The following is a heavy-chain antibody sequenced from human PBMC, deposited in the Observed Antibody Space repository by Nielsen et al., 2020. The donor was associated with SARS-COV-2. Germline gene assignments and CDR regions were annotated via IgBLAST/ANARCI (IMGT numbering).Heavy chain of an antibody. Sequence: SETLSLTCTVSGGSISSYYWSWIRQPPGKGLEWIGYIYYSGSTNYSPSLKSRLTISVDTSRNQFSLNLRSVTAADTAVYYCARSAAYYDFWSGYSLDSWGQGTLVTASS. CDR1: GGSISSYY. J-gene: IGHJ4*02. V-gene: IGHV4-59*08. CDR3: ARSAAYYDFWSGYSLDS. CDR2: IYYSGST. D-gene: IGHD3-3*01.